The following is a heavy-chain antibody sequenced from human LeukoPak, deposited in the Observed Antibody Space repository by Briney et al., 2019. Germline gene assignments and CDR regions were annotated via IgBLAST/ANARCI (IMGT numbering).Heavy chain of an antibody. CDR3: ARHYGP. D-gene: IGHD3-16*01. Sequence: PSETLSLTCTVSGGSINYYYWMWIRQPPGKGLEWIGSIYYSGSTYYNPSLKSRVTISVDTSKNQFSLKLSSVTAADTAVYYCARHYGPWGQGTLVTVSS. CDR1: GGSINYYY. V-gene: IGHV4-39*01. CDR2: IYYSGST. J-gene: IGHJ5*02.